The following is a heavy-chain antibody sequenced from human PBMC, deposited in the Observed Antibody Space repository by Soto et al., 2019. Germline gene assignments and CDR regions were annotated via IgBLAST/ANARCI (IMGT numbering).Heavy chain of an antibody. Sequence: QVQLVESGGGVVQPGRSLRLSCAASGFTFSSYGMHWVRQAPGKGLEWGAVIWYDGSNKYYADSVKGRFTISRYNSKNTLYFQMNSLRAEDTAVYYCERGGYCSGGSCYSRGNDYWGQGTLVTVSS. V-gene: IGHV3-33*01. D-gene: IGHD2-15*01. CDR2: IWYDGSNK. CDR3: ERGGYCSGGSCYSRGNDY. J-gene: IGHJ4*02. CDR1: GFTFSSYG.